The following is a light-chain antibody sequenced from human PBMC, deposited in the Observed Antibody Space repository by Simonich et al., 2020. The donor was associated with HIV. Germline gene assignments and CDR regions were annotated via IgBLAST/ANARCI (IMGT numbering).Light chain of an antibody. J-gene: IGKJ4*01. CDR1: QNISNN. CDR2: GAS. Sequence: EIVMTQSPATLSVSPGERATLSCRASQNISNNLAWYQQKPGQAPRLLIYGASTRATGIPARCSGSGSGTEFTLTISSLQSEDFAVYYCQQYNNWPPLTFGGGTKVEIK. V-gene: IGKV3D-15*01. CDR3: QQYNNWPPLT.